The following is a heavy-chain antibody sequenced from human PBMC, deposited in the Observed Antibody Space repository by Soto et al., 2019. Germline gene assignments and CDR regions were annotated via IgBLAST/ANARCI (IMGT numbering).Heavy chain of an antibody. D-gene: IGHD3-16*01. CDR2: ISWNSGYI. J-gene: IGHJ4*02. CDR3: AKTVSLYTSCFDY. Sequence: GGSLRLSCATSGFTFDDYAMHWVRQVPGKGLEWVSGISWNSGYIGYAESVKGRFTISRVNAKNSLYLQMNSLRPEDTALYYCAKTVSLYTSCFDYWGQGTLVTVSS. CDR1: GFTFDDYA. V-gene: IGHV3-9*01.